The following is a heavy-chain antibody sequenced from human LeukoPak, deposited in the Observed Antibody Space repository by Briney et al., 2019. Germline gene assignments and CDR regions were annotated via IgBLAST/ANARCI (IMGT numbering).Heavy chain of an antibody. J-gene: IGHJ3*02. D-gene: IGHD3-16*01. CDR2: IYYSGST. Sequence: SETLSLTCTVSGGSISSSSYDWGWIRQPPGKGLEWIGSIYYSGSTYYNPSLKSRVTISVDRSKNQFSLKLSSVTAADTAVYYCARDSLSGEEDGGVTYAFDIWGQGPMVTVSS. V-gene: IGHV4-39*07. CDR3: ARDSLSGEEDGGVTYAFDI. CDR1: GGSISSSSYD.